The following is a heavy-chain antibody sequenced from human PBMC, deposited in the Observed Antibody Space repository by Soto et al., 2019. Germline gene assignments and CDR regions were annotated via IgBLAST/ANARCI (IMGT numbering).Heavy chain of an antibody. CDR3: VGARGRLVGFAD. J-gene: IGHJ4*02. D-gene: IGHD1-26*01. CDR2: IYYSGST. V-gene: IGHV4-31*03. Sequence: SETLSLTCTVSGGSISSGGYYWSWIRQHPGKGLEWIGYIYYSGSTYYNPSLRSRVTISVDTSKNHFSLNLNSVSAADTAAYYCVGARGRLVGFADWGQGTLVTVSS. CDR1: GGSISSGGYY.